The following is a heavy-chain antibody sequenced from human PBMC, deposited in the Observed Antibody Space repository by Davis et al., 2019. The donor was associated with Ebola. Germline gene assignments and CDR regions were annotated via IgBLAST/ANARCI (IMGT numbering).Heavy chain of an antibody. J-gene: IGHJ4*02. CDR1: GFTFSSYE. V-gene: IGHV3-48*03. Sequence: GGSLRLSCAASGFTFSSYEINWVRQAPGKGLEWVSYISSSGPPIYYADSVKGRFTISRDNAKNSLYLQMHSLRAEDTAFYYCARGYGTFDYWGRGTLVTVSA. CDR3: ARGYGTFDY. D-gene: IGHD4-17*01. CDR2: ISSSGPPI.